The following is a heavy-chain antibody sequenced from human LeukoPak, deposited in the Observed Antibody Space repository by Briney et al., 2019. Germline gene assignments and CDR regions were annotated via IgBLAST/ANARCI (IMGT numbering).Heavy chain of an antibody. CDR3: ASGSYYGYYYYYMDV. CDR1: GGSLSNYF. J-gene: IGHJ6*03. Sequence: SETLSLTCPVSGGSLSNYFWSWIRQPPGNGLEWIGYIYYSVSTNYNPSLKSRVTISVDTSKKQFSLKLSSVTAADTGVYYCASGSYYGYYYYYMDVWGKGNTVMVS. V-gene: IGHV4-59*01. D-gene: IGHD1-26*01. CDR2: IYYSVST.